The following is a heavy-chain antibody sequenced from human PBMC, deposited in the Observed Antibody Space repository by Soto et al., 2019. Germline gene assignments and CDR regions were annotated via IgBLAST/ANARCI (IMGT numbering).Heavy chain of an antibody. CDR2: IYYLGNT. CDR1: GGSISSGSSY. CDR3: AVLFPYVSSGYHLTY. Sequence: SETLSLTCTVSGGSISSGSSYWGWIRQPPGKGLEWVGSIYYLGNTYYNPSLGGRVSISVDTSKNQFSLKLNSVTAADTAVFYCAVLFPYVSSGYHLTYLGQGTLVPVSS. V-gene: IGHV4-39*01. J-gene: IGHJ4*02. D-gene: IGHD3-22*01.